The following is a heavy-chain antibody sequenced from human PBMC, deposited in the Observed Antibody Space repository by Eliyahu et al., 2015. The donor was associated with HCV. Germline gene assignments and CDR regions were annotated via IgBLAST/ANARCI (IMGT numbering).Heavy chain of an antibody. V-gene: IGHV4-59*01. CDR1: GGSISGGY. CDR3: ARDRWNAFDS. D-gene: IGHD1-1*01. J-gene: IGHJ4*02. Sequence: QEQLQESGPGLVKASESLSLTCTVSGGSISGGYWSWIRQPPGKGLEWIGYIHFHGDTHYKPSLWSRVTISLDTPNNRFSLHLSSVTAADTAVYYCARDRWNAFDSWGQGTLVTVSS. CDR2: IHFHGDT.